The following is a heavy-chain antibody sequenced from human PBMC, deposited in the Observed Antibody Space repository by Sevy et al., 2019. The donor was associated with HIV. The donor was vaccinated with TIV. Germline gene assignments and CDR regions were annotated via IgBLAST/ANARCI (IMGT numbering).Heavy chain of an antibody. CDR3: ARDSGSYPYYFDY. V-gene: IGHV4-61*01. D-gene: IGHD1-26*01. Sequence: SETLSLTWTVSGGSISSGSYYWSWIRQSPGKGLEWIGYIHYMGSTHYNPSLKSRVTISVDTSKNQFSLKLSSVTAADTAVYYCARDSGSYPYYFDYWGQGTLVTVSS. CDR2: IHYMGST. CDR1: GGSISSGSYY. J-gene: IGHJ4*02.